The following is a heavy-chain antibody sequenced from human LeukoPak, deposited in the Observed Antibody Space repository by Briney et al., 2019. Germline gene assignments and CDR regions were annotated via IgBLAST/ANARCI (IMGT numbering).Heavy chain of an antibody. CDR1: GGSISSSSYY. Sequence: PSETLSLTCTVSGGSISSSSYYWSWIRQPPGKGLEWIGEINHSGSTNYNPSLKSRVTISVDTSKNQFSLKLSSVTAADTAVYYCARGFWGAAAGIDYWGQGTLVTVSS. V-gene: IGHV4-39*07. D-gene: IGHD6-13*01. CDR3: ARGFWGAAAGIDY. J-gene: IGHJ4*02. CDR2: INHSGST.